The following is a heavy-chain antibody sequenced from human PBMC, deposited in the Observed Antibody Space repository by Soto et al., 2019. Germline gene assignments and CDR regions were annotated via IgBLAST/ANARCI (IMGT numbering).Heavy chain of an antibody. D-gene: IGHD6-6*01. Sequence: GRSLRLSCAASGFTFSSYAMSWVRQAPGKGLEWVSAISGSGGSTYYADSVKGRFTISRDNSKNTLYLQMNSLRAEDTAVYYCAKGLHSSSSVAYYYYGMDVWGQGTTVTVSS. CDR1: GFTFSSYA. V-gene: IGHV3-23*01. CDR3: AKGLHSSSSVAYYYYGMDV. CDR2: ISGSGGST. J-gene: IGHJ6*02.